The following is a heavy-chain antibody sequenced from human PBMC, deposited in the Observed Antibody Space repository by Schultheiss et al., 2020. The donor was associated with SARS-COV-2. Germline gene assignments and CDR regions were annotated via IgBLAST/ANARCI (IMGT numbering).Heavy chain of an antibody. CDR3: ARGRYNWNGYWFDP. D-gene: IGHD1-1*01. Sequence: SETLSLTCAVSGGSISSGHWWSWVRQPPGKGLEWIGEIYHSGSTYYNPSLKSRVTISVDTSKNQFSLKLSSVTAADTAVYYCARGRYNWNGYWFDPWGQGTLVTVSS. V-gene: IGHV4-4*02. J-gene: IGHJ5*02. CDR2: IYHSGST. CDR1: GGSISSGHW.